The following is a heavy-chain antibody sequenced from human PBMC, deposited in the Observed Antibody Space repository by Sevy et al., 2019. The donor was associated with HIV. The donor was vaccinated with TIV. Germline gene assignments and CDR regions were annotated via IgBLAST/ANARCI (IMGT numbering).Heavy chain of an antibody. V-gene: IGHV4-39*01. D-gene: IGHD5-18*01. J-gene: IGHJ6*02. CDR2: INYSGST. Sequence: SETLSLTCTVSGGSISSSNYYWGWIRQPPGKGLEWIGSINYSGSTNYNPSLKSRVTTSVDTSKNQFSLKLSSVTAADTAVYYCARHGYSYGYYYYYGMDVWGQGTTVTVSS. CDR3: ARHGYSYGYYYYYGMDV. CDR1: GGSISSSNYY.